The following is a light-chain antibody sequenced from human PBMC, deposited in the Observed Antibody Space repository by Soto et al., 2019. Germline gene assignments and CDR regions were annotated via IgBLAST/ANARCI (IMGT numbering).Light chain of an antibody. CDR3: QAYAYSVTASG. CDR1: SSNIGAGYD. Sequence: QSVLTQPPSVSGAPGQRVTISCTGNSSNIGAGYDVHWYQQLPGAASKLVIFGNRNRPSGIPERFSGSKSGTSAALAITGLQAEDEADDYCQAYAYSVTASGFSGWTQLTVL. CDR2: GNR. J-gene: IGLJ3*02. V-gene: IGLV1-40*01.